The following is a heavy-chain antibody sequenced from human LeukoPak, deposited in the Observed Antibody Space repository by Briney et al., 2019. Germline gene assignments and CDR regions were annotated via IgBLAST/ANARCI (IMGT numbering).Heavy chain of an antibody. V-gene: IGHV5-10-1*01. D-gene: IGHD3-10*01. Sequence: GESLKISCQGSGYSFTSYWITWVRQMPGKGLEWMGMIAPTDSYTNYSPSFQGHVTISVDKSISTAYLQWSSLKASDTAMYFCASGSGTYSPDHWGQGTLVTVSS. CDR1: GYSFTSYW. CDR2: IAPTDSYT. J-gene: IGHJ4*02. CDR3: ASGSGTYSPDH.